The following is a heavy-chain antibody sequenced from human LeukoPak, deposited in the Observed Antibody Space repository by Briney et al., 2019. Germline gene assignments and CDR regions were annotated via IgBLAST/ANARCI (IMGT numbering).Heavy chain of an antibody. J-gene: IGHJ6*03. Sequence: GGSLRLSCAASEFTFVRYAMNWVRQAPGKGLEWVSYISSSSFKIGYADSVKGRFTISRDNSENSLYLQMDSLRVEHTAVYYCVRDPSYGSSSYYYMDVWGKGTPVTVSS. CDR1: EFTFVRYA. D-gene: IGHD6-13*01. V-gene: IGHV3-48*04. CDR2: ISSSSFKI. CDR3: VRDPSYGSSSYYYMDV.